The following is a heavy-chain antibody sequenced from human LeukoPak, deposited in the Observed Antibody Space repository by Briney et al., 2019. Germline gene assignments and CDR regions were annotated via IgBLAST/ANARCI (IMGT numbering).Heavy chain of an antibody. Sequence: PGGSLRLSCAASGFTFSSYGMHWVRQAPGKGLEWVAVIWYDGSNKYYADSVKGRFTISRDNSKNTLYLQMNSLRAEDTAAYYCAKVRGNDFWSGYWDYWGQGTLATVSS. CDR2: IWYDGSNK. D-gene: IGHD3-3*01. J-gene: IGHJ4*02. CDR3: AKVRGNDFWSGYWDY. V-gene: IGHV3-33*06. CDR1: GFTFSSYG.